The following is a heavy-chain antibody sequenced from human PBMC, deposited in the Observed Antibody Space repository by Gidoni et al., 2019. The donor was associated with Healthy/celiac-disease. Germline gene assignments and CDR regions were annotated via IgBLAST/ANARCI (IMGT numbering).Heavy chain of an antibody. CDR2: IYWDDAK. J-gene: IGHJ4*02. Sequence: QITLKESGPTLVKPTQTLTLPCTFSGFSLSTSGVGVGWIRQPPGKALEWLALIYWDDAKRYSPSLKSRLTITKDTSKNQVVLTMTNMDPVDTATYYCAHSSYYDSSGYYYSYGYWGQGTLVTVSS. CDR3: AHSSYYDSSGYYYSYGY. CDR1: GFSLSTSGVG. D-gene: IGHD3-22*01. V-gene: IGHV2-5*02.